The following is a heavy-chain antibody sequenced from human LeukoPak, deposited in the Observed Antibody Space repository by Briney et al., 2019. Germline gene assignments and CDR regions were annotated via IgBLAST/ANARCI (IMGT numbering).Heavy chain of an antibody. D-gene: IGHD3-16*01. V-gene: IGHV4-34*01. J-gene: IGHJ6*03. CDR1: GGSISSGGYY. CDR3: ARHVYAVYYYYYMDV. Sequence: SETLSLTCAVSGGSISSGGYYWSWIRQPPGKGLEWIGEINHSGSTNYNPSLKSRVTISVDTSKNQFSLKLSSVTAADTAVYYCARHVYAVYYYYYMDVWGKGTTVTISS. CDR2: INHSGST.